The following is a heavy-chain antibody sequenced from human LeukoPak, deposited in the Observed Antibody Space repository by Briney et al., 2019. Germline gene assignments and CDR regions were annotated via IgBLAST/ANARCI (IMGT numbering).Heavy chain of an antibody. D-gene: IGHD3-9*01. J-gene: IGHJ6*02. CDR3: ARGDFDWLYCHDVMDV. CDR1: GFTFNTYG. Sequence: PGGSLRLSCAASGFTFNTYGMHWVRQAPGKGLEWVAVMSYDGSIKYYADSVKGRFTFSRDNSKNPLILEMNRLRAEDTTLYYCARGDFDWLYCHDVMDVWGQGTTVTVSS. CDR2: MSYDGSIK. V-gene: IGHV3-30*03.